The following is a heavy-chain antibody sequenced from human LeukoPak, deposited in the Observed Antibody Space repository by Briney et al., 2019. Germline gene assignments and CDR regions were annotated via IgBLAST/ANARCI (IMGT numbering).Heavy chain of an antibody. CDR1: GYSFSSKW. Sequence: GESLKISCKGSGYSFSSKWIGWVRQMPGKGLEWMGIIYPGDSDTRYSPSFQGQVTISADKSISTAYLQWSSLKASDTAMYYCARLVVRGVIMYYFDYWGQVSLVTVSS. D-gene: IGHD3-10*02. CDR3: ARLVVRGVIMYYFDY. CDR2: IYPGDSDT. J-gene: IGHJ4*02. V-gene: IGHV5-51*01.